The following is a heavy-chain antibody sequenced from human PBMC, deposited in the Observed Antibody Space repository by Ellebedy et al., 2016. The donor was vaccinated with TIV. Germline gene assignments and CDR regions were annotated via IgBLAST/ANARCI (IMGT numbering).Heavy chain of an antibody. CDR3: AKREGSGRNYVFDS. D-gene: IGHD3-10*01. CDR1: GFSVSTYS. J-gene: IGHJ4*02. V-gene: IGHV3-23*01. Sequence: PGGSLRLSCAVSGFSVSTYSMAWVRQTPGKGLEWVSGIGHTVRYADSVRGRFTIFRDNSNNMVFLQMNSLRAEDTAIYYCAKREGSGRNYVFDSWGQGTLVTVSS. CDR2: IGHTV.